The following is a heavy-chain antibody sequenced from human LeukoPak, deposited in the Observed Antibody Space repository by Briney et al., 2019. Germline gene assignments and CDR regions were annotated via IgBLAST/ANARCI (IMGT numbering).Heavy chain of an antibody. CDR2: IKHDGSEK. J-gene: IGHJ4*02. D-gene: IGHD3-3*01. Sequence: DPGGSLRLSCAASGFIFTNYFMGWVRQAPGKGLEWVASIKHDGSEKCYVDSVRGRFTISRDNTMNSLYLQMSSLRAEDTAVYYCATDRGWRTSGYYLYYFEYWGQGTLVTFSS. V-gene: IGHV3-7*01. CDR1: GFIFTNYF. CDR3: ATDRGWRTSGYYLYYFEY.